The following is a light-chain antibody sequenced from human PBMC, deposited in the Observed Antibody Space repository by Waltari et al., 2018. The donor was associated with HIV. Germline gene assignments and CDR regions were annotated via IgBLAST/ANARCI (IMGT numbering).Light chain of an antibody. CDR1: QSLLQSNGYQC. CDR3: MQALQTIT. CDR2: LGS. Sequence: DIVMTQSPLFLSVTPGGPPSISCRSSQSLLQSNGYQCLHWYLQRSGQSQQLLSYLGSTRASGVPERVSGSGADTNFTLKISRVETEDVWVYYCMQALQTITFGQGTRLEL. J-gene: IGKJ5*01. V-gene: IGKV2-28*01.